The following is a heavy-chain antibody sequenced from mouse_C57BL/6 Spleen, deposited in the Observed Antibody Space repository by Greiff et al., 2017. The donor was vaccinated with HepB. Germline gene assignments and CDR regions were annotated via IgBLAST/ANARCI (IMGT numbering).Heavy chain of an antibody. CDR1: GFTFSDYY. D-gene: IGHD1-1*01. Sequence: EVKLVESGGGLVQPGGSLKLSCAASGFTFSDYYMYWVRQTPEKRLEWVAYISNGGGSTYYPDTVKGRFTISRDNAKNTLYLQMSRLKSEDTAMYYCARHYYTDYYYAMDYWGQGTSVTVSS. V-gene: IGHV5-12*01. CDR2: ISNGGGST. CDR3: ARHYYTDYYYAMDY. J-gene: IGHJ4*01.